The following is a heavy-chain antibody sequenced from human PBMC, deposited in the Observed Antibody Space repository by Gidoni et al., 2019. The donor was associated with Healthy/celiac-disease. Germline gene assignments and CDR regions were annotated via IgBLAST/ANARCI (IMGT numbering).Heavy chain of an antibody. V-gene: IGHV4-61*02. CDR2: IYTSGST. D-gene: IGHD2-2*01. J-gene: IGHJ4*02. CDR1: GRSISSVRSY. CDR3: ARDFPYCSSTSCYGESSNDY. Sequence: QVQLHESGPALVKPSQTLSLTCTVSGRSISSVRSYLSWIRQPAGKGREWIGRIYTSGSTNYNPALKSRVTISVDTSKNQFSLKLSSVTAADTAVYYCARDFPYCSSTSCYGESSNDYWGQGTLVTVSS.